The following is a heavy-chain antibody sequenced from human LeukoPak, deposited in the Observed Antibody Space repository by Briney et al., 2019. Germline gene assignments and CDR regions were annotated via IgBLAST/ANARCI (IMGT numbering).Heavy chain of an antibody. CDR2: INHSGST. J-gene: IGHJ4*02. CDR1: GGSFSGYY. Sequence: SETLSLTCAVYGGSFSGYYWSWIRQPPGKGLEWIWEINHSGSTNYNPSLKSRVTISVDTSKKQFSLKLSYVTDADTAVYDCARGLNQLLSHPIDYWGQGMMVSVSS. V-gene: IGHV4-34*01. CDR3: ARGLNQLLSHPIDY. D-gene: IGHD2-2*01.